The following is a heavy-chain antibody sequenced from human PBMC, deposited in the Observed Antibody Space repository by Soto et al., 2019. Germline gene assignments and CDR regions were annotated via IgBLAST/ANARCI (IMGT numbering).Heavy chain of an antibody. Sequence: ASVKVSCKASGYTFTGYYMHWVRQAPGQGLEWMGWINPNSGGTNYAQKFQGRVNMTRDTSISTAYMELSRLRSDDTAVYYCARGSKRYGDYPAFDYWGQGTLVTSPQ. J-gene: IGHJ4*02. CDR1: GYTFTGYY. CDR2: INPNSGGT. D-gene: IGHD4-17*01. CDR3: ARGSKRYGDYPAFDY. V-gene: IGHV1-2*02.